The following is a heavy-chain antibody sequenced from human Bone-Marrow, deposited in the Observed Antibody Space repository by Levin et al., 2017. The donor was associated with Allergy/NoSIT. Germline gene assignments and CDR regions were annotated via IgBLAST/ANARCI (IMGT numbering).Heavy chain of an antibody. CDR3: ARRGIAAAGTNFPFDY. J-gene: IGHJ4*02. CDR1: GGSISSSSYY. D-gene: IGHD6-13*01. CDR2: IYYSGST. Sequence: PSETLSLTCTVSGGSISSSSYYWGWIRQPPGKGLEWIGSIYYSGSTYYNPSLKSRVTISVDTSKNQFSLKLSSVTAADTAVYYCARRGIAAAGTNFPFDYWGQGTLVTVSS. V-gene: IGHV4-39*07.